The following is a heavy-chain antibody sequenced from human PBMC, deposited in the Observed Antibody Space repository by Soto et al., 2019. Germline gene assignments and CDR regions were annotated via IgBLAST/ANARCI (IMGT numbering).Heavy chain of an antibody. Sequence: PSETLSLTCTVSGGSLSSGGYYWSWLRQHPGKGQERIGYIYYSGGTYYNPSLKSRVTISVDTSKNPFSLTLSSVTAADTSVYYCARTADIVVVVAAIRYRWFDPRGQGTLVTVSS. V-gene: IGHV4-31*03. CDR2: IYYSGGT. J-gene: IGHJ5*02. CDR3: ARTADIVVVVAAIRYRWFDP. CDR1: GGSLSSGGYY. D-gene: IGHD2-15*01.